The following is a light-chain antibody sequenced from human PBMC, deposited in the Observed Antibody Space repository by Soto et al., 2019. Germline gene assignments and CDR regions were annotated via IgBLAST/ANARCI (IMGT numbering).Light chain of an antibody. V-gene: IGKV1-5*03. CDR3: QHYSSYSEA. Sequence: DIQMTQSPSTLSGSVGDRVTITCRASQTISSWLAWYQQKPGKAPKLLIYKASTLKSGVPSRFSGRGSATEFTLTISSLQPDDFATYYCQHYSSYSEAFGQGTKVELK. J-gene: IGKJ1*01. CDR1: QTISSW. CDR2: KAS.